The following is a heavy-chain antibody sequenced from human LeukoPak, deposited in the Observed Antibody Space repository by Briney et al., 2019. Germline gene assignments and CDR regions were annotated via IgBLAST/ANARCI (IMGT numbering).Heavy chain of an antibody. CDR3: ARDSDAAYNWNYSPSGY. D-gene: IGHD1-7*01. CDR1: GYDFISYG. Sequence: GASVKVSCKASGYDFISYGFTWVRQAPGQGLEWMGWINPNSGGTNYAQKFQGRVTMTRDTSISTAYMELSRLRSDDTAVYYCARDSDAAYNWNYSPSGYWGQGTLVTVSS. J-gene: IGHJ4*02. CDR2: INPNSGGT. V-gene: IGHV1-2*02.